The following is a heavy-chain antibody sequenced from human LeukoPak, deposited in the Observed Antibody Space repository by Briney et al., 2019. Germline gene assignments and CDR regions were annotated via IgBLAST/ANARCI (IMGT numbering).Heavy chain of an antibody. CDR1: GLTFDDYG. J-gene: IGHJ4*02. V-gene: IGHV3-20*04. D-gene: IGHD1-26*01. CDR3: ARNSGANVYTYSFQY. Sequence: GGSLRLSCVASGLTFDDYGMSWVRQAPGKGLEWDSGINWNGGTTTYADSVKGRFTISRDNAKNSLYLQMNSLRVEDTAFYYCARNSGANVYTYSFQYWGRGTLVTVSS. CDR2: INWNGGTT.